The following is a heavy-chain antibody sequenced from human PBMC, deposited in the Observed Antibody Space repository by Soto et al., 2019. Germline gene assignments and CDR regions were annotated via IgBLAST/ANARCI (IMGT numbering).Heavy chain of an antibody. J-gene: IGHJ6*02. CDR2: INHSGST. D-gene: IGHD3-10*01. V-gene: IGHV4-34*01. CDR1: GGSFSGYY. Sequence: SETLSLTCAVYGGSFSGYYWSWIRQPPGKGLEWIGGINHSGSTNYNPSLKSRVTISVDTSKNQFFLTLSSVTAADTAVYYCARPRHYGSGSSVPPREYAMDVWGQGTTVTVSS. CDR3: ARPRHYGSGSSVPPREYAMDV.